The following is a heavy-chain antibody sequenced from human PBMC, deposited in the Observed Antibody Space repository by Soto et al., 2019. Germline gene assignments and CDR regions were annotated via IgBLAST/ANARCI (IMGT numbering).Heavy chain of an antibody. V-gene: IGHV3-30*18. J-gene: IGHJ6*02. CDR2: ISYDGSNK. CDR1: GFTFSSYG. Sequence: QVQLVESGGGVVQPGRSLRLSCAASGFTFSSYGMHWVRQAPGKGLEWVAVISYDGSNKYYADSVKGRFTISRDNSKNTLYLQMNSLRAEDTAVYYCAKDISLRWHPHYYYCGMDVWGQGTTVTVSS. D-gene: IGHD4-17*01. CDR3: AKDISLRWHPHYYYCGMDV.